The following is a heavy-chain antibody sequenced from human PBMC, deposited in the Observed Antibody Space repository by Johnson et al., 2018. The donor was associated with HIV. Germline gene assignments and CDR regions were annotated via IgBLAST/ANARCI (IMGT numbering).Heavy chain of an antibody. D-gene: IGHD2-21*02. CDR2: IKSDGGST. CDR3: VRDDYAFHI. J-gene: IGHJ3*02. V-gene: IGHV3-74*01. CDR1: GFTFSTNW. Sequence: EQLVESGGGLVQPGGPLRLSCVGSGFTFSTNWMHWVRQAPGKGLVWVARIKSDGGSTSYVDSVKGRFIISRDNTKNTLYLQMNSLRADDTAVYYCVRDDYAFHIWGQGTMVTVSS.